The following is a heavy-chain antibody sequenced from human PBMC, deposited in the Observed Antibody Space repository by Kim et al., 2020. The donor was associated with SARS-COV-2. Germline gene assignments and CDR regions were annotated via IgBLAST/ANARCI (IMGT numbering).Heavy chain of an antibody. CDR3: ARSHYGDKYFFDY. V-gene: IGHV3-30*03. J-gene: IGHJ4*02. D-gene: IGHD4-17*01. Sequence: YGDSGKGRFSISRDNAKNTLDLQMDSLGAEETAVYYCARSHYGDKYFFDYWGQGTLVTVSS.